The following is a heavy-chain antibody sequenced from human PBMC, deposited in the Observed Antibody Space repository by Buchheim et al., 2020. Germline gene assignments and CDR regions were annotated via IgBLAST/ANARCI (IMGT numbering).Heavy chain of an antibody. Sequence: EVQLVESRGGLVQPGESLRLSCAASGFTFSNYEMNWVRQAPGKGLEWVSHISAGGTTTYYADSVKGRFTTSRDNAKNSLYLQMNSLRAEDTAVYYCASRGFDPWGQGTL. D-gene: IGHD3-10*01. V-gene: IGHV3-48*03. J-gene: IGHJ5*02. CDR1: GFTFSNYE. CDR2: ISAGGTTT. CDR3: ASRGFDP.